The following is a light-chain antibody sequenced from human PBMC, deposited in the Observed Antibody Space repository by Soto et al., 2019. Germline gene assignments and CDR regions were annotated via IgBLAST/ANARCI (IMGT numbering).Light chain of an antibody. V-gene: IGKV3-15*01. J-gene: IGKJ2*01. CDR1: QSVSSN. CDR3: PQSKNWPYT. Sequence: EIVMTQSPATLSVSPGERATLSCRASQSVSSNLAWYQQKPGQGPRLLLYGASTRSTGIPARFSGSESGTDLTLTIISLQSEDFAVSYGPQSKNWPYTFGQGTKLEIK. CDR2: GAS.